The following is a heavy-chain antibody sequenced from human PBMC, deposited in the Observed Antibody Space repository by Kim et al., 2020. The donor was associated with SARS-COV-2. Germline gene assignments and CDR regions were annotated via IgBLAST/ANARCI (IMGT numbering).Heavy chain of an antibody. CDR1: GGAFSGYY. V-gene: IGHV4-34*01. D-gene: IGHD1-26*01. J-gene: IGHJ4*02. Sequence: SETLSLTCAVYGGAFSGYYWSWIRQFPGKRLEWIGEINHGGTTNYNPSLKSRVTISLDTTRKQFSLKLTSMTAADTAVYYCARGDEWELLQFDYWGQGTPVSVSS. CDR3: ARGDEWELLQFDY. CDR2: INHGGTT.